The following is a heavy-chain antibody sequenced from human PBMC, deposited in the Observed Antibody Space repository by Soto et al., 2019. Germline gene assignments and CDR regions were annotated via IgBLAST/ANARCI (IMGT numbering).Heavy chain of an antibody. Sequence: GSLRLSCAASGXTFSSYWMSWVRQAPGKGLELVANIKQDGSDKCYVDSVNCLFTISRYNADNSLYLQMNIRISDYTAFCCFARDISSGWSVFDYWAREHWAPSP. V-gene: IGHV3-7*03. J-gene: IGHJ4*02. CDR3: ARDISSGWSVFDY. CDR1: GXTFSSYW. CDR2: IKQDGSDK. D-gene: IGHD6-19*01.